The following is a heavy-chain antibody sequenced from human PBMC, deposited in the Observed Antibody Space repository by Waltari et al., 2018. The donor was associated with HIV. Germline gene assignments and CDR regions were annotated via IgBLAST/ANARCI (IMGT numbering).Heavy chain of an antibody. CDR2: INPSGVST. J-gene: IGHJ4*02. Sequence: QVQLVQSGAEVKKPGASVKVSCKASGYTFTSYYMHWVRRAPGQGLEWMGIINPSGVSTSYAQKFQGRVTMTRDTSTSTVYMELSSLSSEDTAVYYCARDSSYGDSPFGYWGQGTLVTVSS. D-gene: IGHD4-17*01. CDR1: GYTFTSYY. CDR3: ARDSSYGDSPFGY. V-gene: IGHV1-46*01.